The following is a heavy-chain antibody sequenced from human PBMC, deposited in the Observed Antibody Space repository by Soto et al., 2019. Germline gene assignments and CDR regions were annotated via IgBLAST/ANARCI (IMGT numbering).Heavy chain of an antibody. J-gene: IGHJ6*02. D-gene: IGHD6-6*01. V-gene: IGHV5-51*01. Sequence: GESLKISCKGSGYSFASYWIGWVRQMPGKGLEWMGIIYPGDSDTRYSPSFQGQVTISVDKSISTAYLQWSSLKASDTAMYYCARSHSTSSRPYYYYYGMDVWGQGTKVTVSS. CDR1: GYSFASYW. CDR2: IYPGDSDT. CDR3: ARSHSTSSRPYYYYYGMDV.